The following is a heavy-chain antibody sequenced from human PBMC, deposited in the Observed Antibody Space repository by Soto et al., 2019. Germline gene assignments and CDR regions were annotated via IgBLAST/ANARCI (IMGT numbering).Heavy chain of an antibody. CDR3: AHTQLNYYGSGTYYFDY. CDR2: IYWDDDK. CDR1: GFSLSTSGVG. D-gene: IGHD3-10*01. Sequence: QITLKESGPTLVKATQTLTLTCTFSGFSLSTSGVGAAWIRQPPGKALEWLALIYWDDDKRYSPSLKSRLTITKDTSKNQVVLIMTNMDPVDTATYYCAHTQLNYYGSGTYYFDYWGQGTLVTVSS. V-gene: IGHV2-5*02. J-gene: IGHJ4*02.